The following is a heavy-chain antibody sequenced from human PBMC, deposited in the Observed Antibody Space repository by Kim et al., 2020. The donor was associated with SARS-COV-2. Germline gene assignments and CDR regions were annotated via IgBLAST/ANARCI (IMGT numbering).Heavy chain of an antibody. CDR1: GGSISSGGYY. CDR2: IYYSGST. J-gene: IGHJ3*02. Sequence: SETLSLTCTVSGGSISSGGYYWSWIRQHPGKGLEWIGYIYYSGSTYYHPSLKSRVTISVDTSKNQFSLTLGSVTAADTAVYYCARNHDDYAVAFDIWGQGKMVTVSS. D-gene: IGHD4-17*01. V-gene: IGHV4-31*03. CDR3: ARNHDDYAVAFDI.